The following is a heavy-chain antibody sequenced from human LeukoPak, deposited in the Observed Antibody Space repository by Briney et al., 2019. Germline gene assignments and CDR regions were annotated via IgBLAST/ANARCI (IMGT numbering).Heavy chain of an antibody. V-gene: IGHV4-59*01. CDR3: ARDRSSGWYGD. CDR1: GGSISSYY. D-gene: IGHD6-19*01. CDR2: IYYSGST. J-gene: IGHJ4*02. Sequence: SETLPLTCTVSGGSISSYYWSWIRQPPGKGLEWIGYIYYSGSTNYYPSLKSRVTISVDTSKNQFSLKLSSVTAADTAVYYCARDRSSGWYGDWGQGTLVTVSS.